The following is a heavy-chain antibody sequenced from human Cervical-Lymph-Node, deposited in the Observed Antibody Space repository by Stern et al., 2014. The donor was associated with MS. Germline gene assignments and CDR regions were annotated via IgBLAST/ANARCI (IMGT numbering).Heavy chain of an antibody. D-gene: IGHD3-9*01. CDR3: ASRTLTFPYYFDS. Sequence: QVQLQESGPGLVKPSGTLSLTCAVSGGSILRTDWWSWVRQPPGKGLEWIGEAYPSGSANYKPSLKSLVTLSEDKSKHQFSLNPTSVTAADTALYYCASRTLTFPYYFDSWGQGTLVTVSS. CDR2: AYPSGSA. J-gene: IGHJ4*02. CDR1: GGSILRTDW. V-gene: IGHV4-4*02.